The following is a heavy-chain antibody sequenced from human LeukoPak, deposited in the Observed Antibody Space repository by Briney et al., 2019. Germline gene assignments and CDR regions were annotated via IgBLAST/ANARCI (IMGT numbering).Heavy chain of an antibody. CDR1: GYTFTSYG. Sequence: ASVKVSCKASGYTFTSYGISWVRQAPGQGLEWIGWIVVGSDNTNYAQKFQKRVTITRDMSTSTAYMELSSLRSEDTAVYYCATVRSGSYTGDYWGQGTLVTVSS. CDR2: IVVGSDNT. V-gene: IGHV1-58*02. J-gene: IGHJ4*02. D-gene: IGHD1-26*01. CDR3: ATVRSGSYTGDY.